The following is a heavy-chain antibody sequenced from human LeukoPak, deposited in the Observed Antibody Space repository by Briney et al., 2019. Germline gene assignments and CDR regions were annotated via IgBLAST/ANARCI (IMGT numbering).Heavy chain of an antibody. Sequence: PGGSLRLSCEASGFTVSINYMSWVRQAPGKGLEWVSVIYSGGNTYYADSVKGRFTISRDNSKNTVYLQMNSLRAEDTAVYYCARGETSSYDYWGQGTLVTVSS. J-gene: IGHJ4*02. CDR3: ARGETSSYDY. CDR1: GFTVSINY. CDR2: IYSGGNT. D-gene: IGHD2-2*01. V-gene: IGHV3-53*01.